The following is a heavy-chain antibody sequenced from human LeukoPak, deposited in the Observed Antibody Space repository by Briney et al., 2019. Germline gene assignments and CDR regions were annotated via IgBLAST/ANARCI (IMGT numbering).Heavy chain of an antibody. CDR1: GGSFSGYY. CDR2: INHSGST. D-gene: IGHD6-6*01. Sequence: PSETLSLTCVVYGGSFSGYYWSWIRQPPGKGLEWIGEINHSGSTNYNPSLKSRVTISVDTSKNQFSLKLSSVTAADTAVYYCARDSVGSSSSDGFDYWGQGTLVTVSS. J-gene: IGHJ4*02. CDR3: ARDSVGSSSSDGFDY. V-gene: IGHV4-34*01.